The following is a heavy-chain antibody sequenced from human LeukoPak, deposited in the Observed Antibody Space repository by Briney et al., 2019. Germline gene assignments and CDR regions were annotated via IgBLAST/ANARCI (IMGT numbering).Heavy chain of an antibody. D-gene: IGHD5-12*01. J-gene: IGHJ4*02. Sequence: GESLKISCKGSGYSFTSYWIGWVRQMPGKGLEWMGIIYPGDSDTRYSPSFQGQVTISADKSISTAYLQWSSLKASDTAMYYCARGLVAEGHSRYFDYRGQGTLVTVSS. CDR1: GYSFTSYW. CDR2: IYPGDSDT. CDR3: ARGLVAEGHSRYFDY. V-gene: IGHV5-51*01.